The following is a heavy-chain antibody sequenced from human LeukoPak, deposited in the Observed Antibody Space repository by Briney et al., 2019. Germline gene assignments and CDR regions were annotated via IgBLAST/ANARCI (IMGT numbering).Heavy chain of an antibody. Sequence: ASVKVSCKASGGTFSSYAISWVRQAPGQGLEWMGWMNPNSGNTGYAQKFQGRVTMTRNTSISTAYMELSSLRSEDTAVYYCARGYYGSGSYTIDYWGQGTLVTVSS. CDR3: ARGYYGSGSYTIDY. CDR1: GGTFSSYA. D-gene: IGHD3-10*01. V-gene: IGHV1-8*02. J-gene: IGHJ4*02. CDR2: MNPNSGNT.